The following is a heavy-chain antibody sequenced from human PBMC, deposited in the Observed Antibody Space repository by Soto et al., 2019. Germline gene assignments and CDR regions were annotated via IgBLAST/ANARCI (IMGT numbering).Heavy chain of an antibody. Sequence: GGSLRLSCAAAGFTLSGSAMHWVRQASGKGLEWVGRIRSKANSYATAYAASVKGRFTISRDDSKNTAYLQMNSLKTEDTAVYYCTLYDFWSGYSGYYYYGMDVWGQRTRVTVSS. CDR1: GFTLSGSA. V-gene: IGHV3-73*01. CDR2: IRSKANSYAT. J-gene: IGHJ6*02. D-gene: IGHD3-3*01. CDR3: TLYDFWSGYSGYYYYGMDV.